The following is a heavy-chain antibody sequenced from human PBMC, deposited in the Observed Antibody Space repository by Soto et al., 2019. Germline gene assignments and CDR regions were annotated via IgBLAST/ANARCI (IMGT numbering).Heavy chain of an antibody. Sequence: SPTLSLTCAISGDNISSNSAAWNWIGQSPSRGLEWLGRTYYRSRLSSDYAESVKGRITINPYTYKKQFSLILNSVSRRYTDVYFCAMRIAVAGSNCYDPWGQVTQVT. D-gene: IGHD6-19*01. J-gene: IGHJ5*02. CDR2: TYYRSRLSS. V-gene: IGHV6-1*01. CDR1: GDNISSNSAA. CDR3: AMRIAVAGSNCYDP.